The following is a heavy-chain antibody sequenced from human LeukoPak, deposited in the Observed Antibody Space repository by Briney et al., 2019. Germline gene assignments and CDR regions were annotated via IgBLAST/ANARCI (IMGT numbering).Heavy chain of an antibody. CDR1: GFTFTTYG. Sequence: GGSLRLSCAASGFTFTTYGMHWVRQAPGKGLEWVAFIQNDEIDKFYADSVKGRFTVSRDNSKNTLYLQMNSLRVEDTATYYCAKLKVFGSGSWDYWGQGSLVTVSS. CDR2: IQNDEIDK. D-gene: IGHD3-10*01. CDR3: AKLKVFGSGSWDY. V-gene: IGHV3-30*02. J-gene: IGHJ4*02.